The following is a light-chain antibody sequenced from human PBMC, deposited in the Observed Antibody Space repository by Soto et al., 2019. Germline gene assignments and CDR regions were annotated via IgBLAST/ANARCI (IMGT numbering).Light chain of an antibody. V-gene: IGKV1-5*01. Sequence: IQMTQSPSSLSPSVGDRVTITCRASRSISDWLAWYQQKPGKAPELLIFDASNLKSGVSSRFSGSGSGTEFTLTISSLQPDDFATYYCQQYNSYSWTFGQGTKVDIK. CDR3: QQYNSYSWT. J-gene: IGKJ1*01. CDR2: DAS. CDR1: RSISDW.